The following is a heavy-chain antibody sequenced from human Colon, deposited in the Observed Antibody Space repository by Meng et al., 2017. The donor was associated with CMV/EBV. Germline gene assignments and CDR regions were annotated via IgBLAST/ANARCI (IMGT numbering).Heavy chain of an antibody. D-gene: IGHD3-22*01. CDR1: GGSFSGYY. CDR3: ASPYYYDSSGYNN. V-gene: IGHV4-34*01. Sequence: QGRLQRWGAGLLKPSEPLSLTGAVYGGSFSGYYWSWIRQSPGKGLEWIGEINHSGSTNYNPSLKSRVTISVDTSKNQFSLKLSSVTAADTAVYYCASPYYYDSSGYNNWGQGTLVTVSS. CDR2: INHSGST. J-gene: IGHJ4*02.